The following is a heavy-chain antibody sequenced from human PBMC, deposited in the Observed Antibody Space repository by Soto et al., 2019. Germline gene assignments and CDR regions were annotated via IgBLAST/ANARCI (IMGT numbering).Heavy chain of an antibody. D-gene: IGHD3-10*01. CDR1: GFTFSSYG. Sequence: QVQLVESGGGVVQPGRSLRLSCAASGFTFSSYGMHWVRQAPGKGLEWVAVISYDGSNKYYADSVKGRFTISRDNSKNPLYLQINSLRAEDTAVYYCAKDLAGFGEIDYWGQGTLVTVSS. CDR3: AKDLAGFGEIDY. V-gene: IGHV3-30*18. CDR2: ISYDGSNK. J-gene: IGHJ4*02.